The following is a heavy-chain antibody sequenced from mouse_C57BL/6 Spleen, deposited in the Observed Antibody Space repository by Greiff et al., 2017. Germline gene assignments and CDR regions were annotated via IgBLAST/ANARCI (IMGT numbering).Heavy chain of an antibody. CDR3: ASYGSSLFDY. CDR2: IDPSDSYT. J-gene: IGHJ2*01. V-gene: IGHV1-69*01. D-gene: IGHD1-1*01. Sequence: QVQLKQPGAELVMPGASVKLSCKASGYTFTSYWMHWVKQRPGQGLEWIGEIDPSDSYTNYNQKFKGKSTLTVDKSSSTAYMQLSSLTSEDSAVYYCASYGSSLFDYWGQGTTLTVSS. CDR1: GYTFTSYW.